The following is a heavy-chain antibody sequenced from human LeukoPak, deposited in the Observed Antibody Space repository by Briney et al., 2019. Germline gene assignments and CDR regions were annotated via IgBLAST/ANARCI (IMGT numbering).Heavy chain of an antibody. CDR2: INSDGSST. D-gene: IGHD1-1*01. J-gene: IGHJ4*02. CDR3: AKDRSGTTFDY. Sequence: GGSLRLSCAASGFTFSSYWIHWVRQAPGKGLVWVSRINSDGSSTSYADSVKGRFTISRDNSKNTLYLQMNSLRAEDTAVYYCAKDRSGTTFDYWGQGTLVTVSS. CDR1: GFTFSSYW. V-gene: IGHV3-74*01.